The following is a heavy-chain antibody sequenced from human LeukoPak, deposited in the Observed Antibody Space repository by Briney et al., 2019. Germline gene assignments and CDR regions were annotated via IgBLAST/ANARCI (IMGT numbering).Heavy chain of an antibody. D-gene: IGHD3-10*01. J-gene: IGHJ4*02. V-gene: IGHV1-8*01. Sequence: ASVKVSCKASGYTFTSYDINWVRQATGQGLEWMGWMNPNSGNTGYAQKFQGRVTMTRNTSISTAYMELSSLRSEDTAVYYCARGLNYYGSGSQIYDYWGPGTLVTVSS. CDR2: MNPNSGNT. CDR3: ARGLNYYGSGSQIYDY. CDR1: GYTFTSYD.